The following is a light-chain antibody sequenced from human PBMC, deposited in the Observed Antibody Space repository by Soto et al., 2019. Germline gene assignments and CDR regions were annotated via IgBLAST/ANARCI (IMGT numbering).Light chain of an antibody. CDR3: GTWDSSLSGAV. CDR2: DNN. Sequence: QSVLTQPPSVSAAPGQKVTISCSGSSSNIGNNYVSWYQQLPGTAPKLLIYDNNKRPSGIPDRFSGSKSGTSATLGITGLQTGDEADYYCGTWDSSLSGAVFGGWTKLTVL. J-gene: IGLJ2*01. CDR1: SSNIGNNY. V-gene: IGLV1-51*01.